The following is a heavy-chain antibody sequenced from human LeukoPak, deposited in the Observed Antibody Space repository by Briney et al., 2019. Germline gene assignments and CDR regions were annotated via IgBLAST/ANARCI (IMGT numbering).Heavy chain of an antibody. J-gene: IGHJ4*02. Sequence: GGSLRLSCAASGFRFNRFSMSLVRQTPGKGLEWVANIKQDGSQKEYADSVKGRFAISRDNANNFLDLQMNSLRAEDTGVYYCASVDFDNNAHYHYYLPNWGQGTRVTVSS. CDR3: ASVDFDNNAHYHYYLPN. CDR1: GFRFNRFS. CDR2: IKQDGSQK. D-gene: IGHD2/OR15-2a*01. V-gene: IGHV3-7*01.